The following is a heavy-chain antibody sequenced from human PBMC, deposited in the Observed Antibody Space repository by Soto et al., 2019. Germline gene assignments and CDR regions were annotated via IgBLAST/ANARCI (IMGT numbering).Heavy chain of an antibody. CDR2: IFANGHT. CDR1: GGSISEKY. D-gene: IGHD6-13*01. J-gene: IGHJ5*02. V-gene: IGHV4-4*07. Sequence: SETLSLTCIVSGGSISEKYWNWVRQPPGKGLEWIGLIFANGHTDYNPSLKSRVTMSVDASKNQLSLRLTSMTAADTAVYYCVASLAASGLNWLDPWGRGTLVTVSS. CDR3: VASLAASGLNWLDP.